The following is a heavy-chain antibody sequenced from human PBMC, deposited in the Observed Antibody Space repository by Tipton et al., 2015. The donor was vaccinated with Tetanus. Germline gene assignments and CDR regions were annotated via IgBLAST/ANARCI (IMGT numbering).Heavy chain of an antibody. CDR2: IYTSGTT. V-gene: IGHV4-4*07. D-gene: IGHD6-13*01. J-gene: IGHJ4*02. CDR1: GGSMISYY. CDR3: ARVVGAAAGTKVDY. Sequence: TLSLTCTVSGGSMISYYWSWIRQPAGKGLEWIGRIYTSGTTNYNPSLKSRVTISVDTSKNQFSLKLSSVTAADTAVYYCARVVGAAAGTKVDYWGQGTLVTVSS.